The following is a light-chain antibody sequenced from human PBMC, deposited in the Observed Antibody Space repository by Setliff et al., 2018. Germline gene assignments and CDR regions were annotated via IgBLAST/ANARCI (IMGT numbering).Light chain of an antibody. CDR3: CSYAGSSPYV. Sequence: QSALTQPPSASGTPGQRVTISCSGSSSNIGTNTVNWYQPLPGTAPKLLIYNNNQRPSGVPDRFSGSKSGTSASLAISGLQSEDEADYYCCSYAGSSPYVFGTGTKVTVL. V-gene: IGLV1-44*01. CDR1: SSNIGTNT. J-gene: IGLJ1*01. CDR2: NNN.